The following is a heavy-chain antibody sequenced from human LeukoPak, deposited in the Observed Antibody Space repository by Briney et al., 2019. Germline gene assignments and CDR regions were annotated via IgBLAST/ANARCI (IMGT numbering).Heavy chain of an antibody. CDR3: ASTLGYGSGSYYNPKILYGMDV. CDR2: MNPNSGNT. J-gene: IGHJ6*02. V-gene: IGHV1-8*01. D-gene: IGHD3-10*01. Sequence: GASVKVSCKASGYTFTSYDINWVRQATGQGLEWMGWMNPNSGNTGYAQKFQGRVTMTTDTSTSTAYMELRSLRSDDTAVYYCASTLGYGSGSYYNPKILYGMDVWGQGTTVTVSS. CDR1: GYTFTSYD.